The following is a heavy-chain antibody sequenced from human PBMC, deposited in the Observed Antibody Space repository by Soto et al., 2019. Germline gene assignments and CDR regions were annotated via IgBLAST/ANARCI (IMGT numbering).Heavy chain of an antibody. Sequence: SQTLSLTCPISGDSVSSNSAAWNWIRQSPSRGLEWLGRTYYRSKWYNDYAVSVKSRITINPDTSKNQFSLQLNSVTPEDTAVYYCARDGVWPDDLGYCSSTSCYYFDYWGQGXLVT. CDR1: GDSVSSNSAA. CDR3: ARDGVWPDDLGYCSSTSCYYFDY. CDR2: TYYRSKWYN. V-gene: IGHV6-1*01. D-gene: IGHD2-2*01. J-gene: IGHJ4*02.